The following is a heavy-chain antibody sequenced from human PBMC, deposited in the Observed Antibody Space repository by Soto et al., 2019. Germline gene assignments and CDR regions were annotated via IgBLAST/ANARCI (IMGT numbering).Heavy chain of an antibody. J-gene: IGHJ5*01. CDR1: GDTSTSYY. CDR2: IHNSGTS. D-gene: IGHD3-22*01. CDR3: ARDFYDSVGYTWFDS. Sequence: LSLTCTVSGDTSTSYYWGWIRQAPGKGLEWVGHIHNSGTSTHNPSLNGRVTISIDMSKKQFSLKLTSLTSADTAVYYCARDFYDSVGYTWFDSWSQGTLVTVSS. V-gene: IGHV4-59*01.